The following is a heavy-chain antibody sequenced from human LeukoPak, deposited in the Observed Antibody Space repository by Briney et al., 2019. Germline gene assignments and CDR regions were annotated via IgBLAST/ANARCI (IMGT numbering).Heavy chain of an antibody. Sequence: SETLSLTCTVSGGSISSYYWSWIRQPPGKGLEWVGYIYYSGSTNYNPSLKSRVTISVDTSKNQFSLKLSSVTAADTAVYYCARGRRYYYDSSGPDAFDIWGRGTMVTVSS. CDR1: GGSISSYY. CDR2: IYYSGST. CDR3: ARGRRYYYDSSGPDAFDI. V-gene: IGHV4-59*01. D-gene: IGHD3-22*01. J-gene: IGHJ3*02.